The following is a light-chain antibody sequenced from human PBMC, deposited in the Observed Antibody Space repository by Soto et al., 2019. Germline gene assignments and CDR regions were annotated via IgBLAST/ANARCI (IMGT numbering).Light chain of an antibody. Sequence: EIMLTQSPGSLSLSPGDSATLSFRASQSVSGNYLAWYQQKPGQAPSLVIYGASNRATGISDRFSGRGSGTDFALTIRSLQPEDFAVYFCQQYDGTPLTFGAGTKVDNK. J-gene: IGKJ3*01. V-gene: IGKV3-20*01. CDR2: GAS. CDR1: QSVSGNY. CDR3: QQYDGTPLT.